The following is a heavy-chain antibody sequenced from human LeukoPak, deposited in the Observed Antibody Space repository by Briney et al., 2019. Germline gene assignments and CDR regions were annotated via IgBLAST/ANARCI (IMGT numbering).Heavy chain of an antibody. V-gene: IGHV1-2*06. CDR2: INPNSGGT. CDR3: ARASSSWYRNWFDP. D-gene: IGHD6-13*01. CDR1: GYTFTGYY. Sequence: GASVKVSCKASGYTFTGYYMHWVRQAPGQGLEWMGRINPNSGGTNYAQKFQGRVTMTRDTSISTAYMELSRLRSDDTAVYYCARASSSWYRNWFDPWGQGTLVTVSS. J-gene: IGHJ5*02.